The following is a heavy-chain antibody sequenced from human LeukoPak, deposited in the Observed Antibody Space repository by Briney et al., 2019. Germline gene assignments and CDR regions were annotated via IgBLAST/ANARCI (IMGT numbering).Heavy chain of an antibody. CDR2: FYHGGST. CDR1: GYSISTGYY. J-gene: IGHJ5*02. Sequence: SETLSLTCTVSGYSISTGYYWDWIRQPPGKGLEWIGTFYHGGSTYYNPSLKSRVTISVDTSKNQFSLKLSSVTAADTAVYYCARDFWTGSNWLDPWGQGTLVTVSS. D-gene: IGHD3/OR15-3a*01. V-gene: IGHV4-38-2*02. CDR3: ARDFWTGSNWLDP.